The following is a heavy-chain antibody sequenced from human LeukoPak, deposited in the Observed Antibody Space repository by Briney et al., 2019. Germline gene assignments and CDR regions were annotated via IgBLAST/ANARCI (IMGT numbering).Heavy chain of an antibody. V-gene: IGHV4-59*01. D-gene: IGHD1-26*01. CDR2: ISYSGST. Sequence: MSSETLSLTCTVSGGSISSYYWSWIRQPPGKGLVWIGYISYSGSTNYNPSLKRRVTISVDTSKNQFSLKLSSVTAADTAVYYCARGPAMGATYFERWGQGILVTVSS. CDR1: GGSISSYY. J-gene: IGHJ4*02. CDR3: ARGPAMGATYFER.